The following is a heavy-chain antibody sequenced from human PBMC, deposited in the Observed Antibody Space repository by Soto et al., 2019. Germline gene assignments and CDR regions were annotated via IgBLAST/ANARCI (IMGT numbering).Heavy chain of an antibody. CDR1: GGSLSGYY. CDR2: VKDGGHA. D-gene: IGHD5-12*01. Sequence: QVQLQQWGAGLLKPSETLSLNCAVTGGSLSGYYWSWIRQPPGKGLEWIGEVKDGGHANYSPSLRGRVTISSDRSNNQFLLRLYSVTAADTGVYYCARGQEGVVATHWDQGSLVTVSS. J-gene: IGHJ4*02. CDR3: ARGQEGVVATH. V-gene: IGHV4-34*01.